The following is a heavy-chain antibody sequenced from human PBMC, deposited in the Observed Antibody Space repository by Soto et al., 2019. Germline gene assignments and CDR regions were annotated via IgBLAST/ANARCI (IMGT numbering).Heavy chain of an antibody. CDR1: GGTFSSYA. D-gene: IGHD4-17*01. J-gene: IGHJ4*02. V-gene: IGHV1-69*13. Sequence: EASVKVSCKASGGTFSSYAISWVRQAPGQGLEWMGGIIPIFGTANYAQKFQGRVTITADESTSTAYMELSSLRSEDTAVYYCAIESLTAVTRYSFDYSGRGTLVTVSS. CDR2: IIPIFGTA. CDR3: AIESLTAVTRYSFDY.